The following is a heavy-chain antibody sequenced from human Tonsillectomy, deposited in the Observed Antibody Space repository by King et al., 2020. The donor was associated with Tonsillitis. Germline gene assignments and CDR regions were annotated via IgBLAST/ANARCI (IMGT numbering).Heavy chain of an antibody. CDR3: ARVETMEDAFDI. V-gene: IGHV3-21*01. CDR1: GFTFSSYS. CDR2: ISSSSSYI. Sequence: VQLVESGGGLVKPGGSLRLSCAASGFTFSSYSMNWVRQAPGKGLEWVSSISSSSSYIYYADSVKGRFTISRDNAKNSLYLQMNSLRAEDTAVYYCARVETMEDAFDIWGQGTMVTVSS. J-gene: IGHJ3*02. D-gene: IGHD1-1*01.